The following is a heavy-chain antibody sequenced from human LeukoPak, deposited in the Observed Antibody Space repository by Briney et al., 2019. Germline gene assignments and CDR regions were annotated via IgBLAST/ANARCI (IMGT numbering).Heavy chain of an antibody. J-gene: IGHJ4*02. CDR1: GFTFSSYA. V-gene: IGHV3-30*01. CDR2: VSYDGSNK. Sequence: GGSLRLSCAASGFTFSSYAMHWVRQAPGKGLEWVAVVSYDGSNKYYADSVKGRFTISRDNSKNTLYLQMNSLRAEDTAVYYCARDLDIVVVPAAPEFDYWGQGTLVTVSS. CDR3: ARDLDIVVVPAAPEFDY. D-gene: IGHD2-2*03.